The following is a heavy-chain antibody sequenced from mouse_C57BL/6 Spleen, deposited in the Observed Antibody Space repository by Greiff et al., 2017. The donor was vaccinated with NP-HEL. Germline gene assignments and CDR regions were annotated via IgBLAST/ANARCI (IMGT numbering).Heavy chain of an antibody. V-gene: IGHV1-26*01. D-gene: IGHD1-1*01. CDR1: GYTFTDYY. CDR3: ARLSLLPLDY. J-gene: IGHJ2*01. CDR2: INPNNGGT. Sequence: EVQLQQSGPELVKPGASVKISCKASGYTFTDYYMNWVKQSHGKSLEWIGDINPNNGGTSYNQKFKGKATLTVDKSSSTAYMELRSLTSEDSAVYYCARLSLLPLDYWGQGTTLTVSS.